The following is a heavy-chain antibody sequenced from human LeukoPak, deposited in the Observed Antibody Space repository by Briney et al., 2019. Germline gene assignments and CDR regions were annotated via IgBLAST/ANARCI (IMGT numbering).Heavy chain of an antibody. CDR2: ISWNSGSI. CDR1: GFTFDDYA. J-gene: IGHJ6*03. D-gene: IGHD6-19*01. V-gene: IGHV3-9*01. Sequence: PGRSLRLSCAASGFTFDDYAMHWVRQAGKGLEWVSGISWNSGSIGYADSVKGRFTISRDNAKNSLYLRMNSLRAEDTALYYCAKSAAGTGGYYYYYMDVWGKGTTVTISS. CDR3: AKSAAGTGGYYYYYMDV.